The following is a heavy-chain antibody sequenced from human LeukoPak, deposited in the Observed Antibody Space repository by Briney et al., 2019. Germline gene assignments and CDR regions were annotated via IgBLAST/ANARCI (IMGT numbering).Heavy chain of an antibody. CDR3: ARGGSSGSTGDY. Sequence: GGSLRLSCAASGFTFSSYAMSWVRQAPGKGLEWVSAISGGGSSTYYADPVKGRFTISRDNSKNTLYLQMNSLRAEDTAVYYCARGGSSGSTGDYWGQGTLVTVSS. V-gene: IGHV3-23*01. D-gene: IGHD6-19*01. J-gene: IGHJ4*02. CDR1: GFTFSSYA. CDR2: ISGGGSST.